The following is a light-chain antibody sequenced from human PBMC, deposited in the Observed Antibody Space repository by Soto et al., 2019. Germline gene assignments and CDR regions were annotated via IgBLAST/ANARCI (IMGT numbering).Light chain of an antibody. Sequence: DMHMTQSPSSLSASGVGRVSTTCQASQDISNYLNWYQQKPGKAPKLLIYDASNLETGVPSRFSGSGSGTDFTFTISSLQPQDIATYYCQQYDNLPITFGQGTRQEI. V-gene: IGKV1-33*01. CDR2: DAS. CDR1: QDISNY. J-gene: IGKJ5*01. CDR3: QQYDNLPIT.